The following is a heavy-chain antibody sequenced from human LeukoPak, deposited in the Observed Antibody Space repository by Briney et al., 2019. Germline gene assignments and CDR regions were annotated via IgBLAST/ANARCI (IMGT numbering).Heavy chain of an antibody. CDR1: RFTFSIFA. J-gene: IGHJ4*02. CDR2: ISSSSSTI. V-gene: IGHV3-48*01. Sequence: GGSLRLSCAASRFTFSIFAKNWVRQAPGKGLEWLSYISSSSSTIYYADSVKGRFTISRDNAKNSLYLQLNSLRPEDTGLYYCARDRGGWPDYWGQGTLVTVSS. CDR3: ARDRGGWPDY. D-gene: IGHD6-19*01.